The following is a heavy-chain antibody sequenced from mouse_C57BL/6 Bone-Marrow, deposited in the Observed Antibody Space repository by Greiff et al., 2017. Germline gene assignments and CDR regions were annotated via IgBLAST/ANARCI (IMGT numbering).Heavy chain of an antibody. J-gene: IGHJ4*01. CDR1: GYTFTSYG. CDR3: ARPYGSSYDYYAMDY. Sequence: VQLQQSGAELARPGASVKLSCKASGYTFTSYGISWVKQRTGQGLEWIGEIYPRSGNTYYNEKFKGKATLTADKSSSTAYMELRSLTSEDSAVYFGARPYGSSYDYYAMDYWGQGTSVTVSS. V-gene: IGHV1-81*01. D-gene: IGHD1-1*01. CDR2: IYPRSGNT.